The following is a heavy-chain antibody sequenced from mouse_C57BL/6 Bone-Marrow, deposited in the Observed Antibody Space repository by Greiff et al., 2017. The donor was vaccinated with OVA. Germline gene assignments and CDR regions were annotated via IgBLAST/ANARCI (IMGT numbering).Heavy chain of an antibody. CDR2: ISNLAYSI. CDR1: GFTFSDYG. V-gene: IGHV5-15*01. J-gene: IGHJ3*01. CDR3: ASLITPGFDY. Sequence: EVQVVESGGGLVQPGGSLKLSCAASGFTFSDYGMAWVRQAPRKGPEWVAFISNLAYSIYYADTVPGRFTIPRENAKNTLYLEMSSLRAEDTAMYYCASLITPGFDYWGQGTLVTVSA.